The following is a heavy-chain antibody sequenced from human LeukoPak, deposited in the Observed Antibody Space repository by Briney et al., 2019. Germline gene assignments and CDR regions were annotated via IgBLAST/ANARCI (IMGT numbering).Heavy chain of an antibody. CDR1: GFTFSSYS. D-gene: IGHD6-13*01. J-gene: IGHJ4*02. Sequence: GGSLRLSCAASGFTFSSYSMNWVRQAPGKGLEWVSSINNSSSYIYYADSVKGRFTISRDNAKNSLYLQMNSLRAEDTAVYYCARSSSSWYTYWGQGTLVTVSS. CDR2: INNSSSYI. CDR3: ARSSSSWYTY. V-gene: IGHV3-21*01.